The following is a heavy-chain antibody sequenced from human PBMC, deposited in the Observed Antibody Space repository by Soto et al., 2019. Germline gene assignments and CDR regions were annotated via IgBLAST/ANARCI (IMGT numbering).Heavy chain of an antibody. CDR1: GTDLTPLV. CDR3: ARGRYGDY. Sequence: QVHLVQSGAEVKKPGAQVKAPSRVPGTDLTPLVLPGGRKPPGKGREGMAWIAAHNGNTDYAQRLQGRVTVTRDTSTSTAYMELRSLRSDDTAMYYCARGRYGDYWGQGALVTVSS. D-gene: IGHD1-1*01. J-gene: IGHJ4*02. V-gene: IGHV1-18*01. CDR2: IAAHNGNT.